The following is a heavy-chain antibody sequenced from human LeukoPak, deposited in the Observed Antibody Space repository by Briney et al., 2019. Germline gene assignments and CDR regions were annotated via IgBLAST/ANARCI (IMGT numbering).Heavy chain of an antibody. V-gene: IGHV3-23*01. D-gene: IGHD6-19*01. CDR3: AKTTTGYSSGRYPGWPVDY. CDR2: ISCSGGGT. J-gene: IGHJ4*02. CDR1: GFTFSSYA. Sequence: GTLTLSCTASGFTFSSYAVSWVRQPPGKGLEWVSAISCSGGGTYYADSVKGRFTIPRDNSKNTVYLQMSSVSTEDTAVYHCAKTTTGYSSGRYPGWPVDYWGQGTLVSVSS.